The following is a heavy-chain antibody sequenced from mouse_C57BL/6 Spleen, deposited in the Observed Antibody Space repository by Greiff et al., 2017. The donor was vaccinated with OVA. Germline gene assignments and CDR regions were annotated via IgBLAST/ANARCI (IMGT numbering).Heavy chain of an antibody. CDR3: ARGDTAWFAY. CDR2: ISYDGST. D-gene: IGHD5-1-1*01. CDR1: GYPITSGYY. Sequence: ESGPGLVKPFPSLPFSCPATGYPITSGYYWNWIRQFPGNKLEWRCHISYDGSTNYNPTLKIRTPITGDTSNNPFFLKLNSVTTEDTATYYCARGDTAWFAYWGQGTLVTVSA. J-gene: IGHJ3*01. V-gene: IGHV3-6*01.